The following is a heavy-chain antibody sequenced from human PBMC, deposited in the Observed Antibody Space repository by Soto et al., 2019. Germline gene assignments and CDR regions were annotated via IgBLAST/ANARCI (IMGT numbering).Heavy chain of an antibody. CDR1: GGSVSNNNYY. V-gene: IGHV4-39*01. J-gene: IGHJ4*02. CDR3: ARHTMGSSRLIDY. D-gene: IGHD1-26*01. CDR2: IYYSGST. Sequence: ASDTLSLTCTVSGGSVSNNNYYWGWIRQPPGKGLEWIGDIYYSGSTYYNPSLKSRVTISVDTSKNQFSLKVRSVTAADTAVYYCARHTMGSSRLIDYWGQGALVTVSS.